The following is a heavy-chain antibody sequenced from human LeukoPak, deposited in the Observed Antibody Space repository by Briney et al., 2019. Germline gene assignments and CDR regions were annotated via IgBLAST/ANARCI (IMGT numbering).Heavy chain of an antibody. Sequence: ASVKVSCKASGYTFTGYYMHWVRQAPGQGLEWMGWINPNSGGTNYAQKFQGRVTMTRDTSISTAYMELSRLRSDDTAVYYCARETYYYGSGSYYYWGQGTLVTVSS. CDR2: INPNSGGT. D-gene: IGHD3-10*01. J-gene: IGHJ4*02. V-gene: IGHV1-2*02. CDR3: ARETYYYGSGSYYY. CDR1: GYTFTGYY.